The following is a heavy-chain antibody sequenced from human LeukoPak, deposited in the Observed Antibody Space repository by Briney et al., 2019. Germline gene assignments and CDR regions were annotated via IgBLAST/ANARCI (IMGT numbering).Heavy chain of an antibody. J-gene: IGHJ4*02. V-gene: IGHV4-34*01. CDR3: ASSRSDCSGGSCYYKFGY. CDR2: INHSGST. D-gene: IGHD2-15*01. CDR1: GGSFSGYY. Sequence: SETLSLTCAVYGGSFSGYYWSWIRQPPGKGLEWIGEINHSGSTNYNPSLKSRVTISVDTSKNQFSLKLSSVTAADTAVYYCASSRSDCSGGSCYYKFGYWGQGTLVTVSS.